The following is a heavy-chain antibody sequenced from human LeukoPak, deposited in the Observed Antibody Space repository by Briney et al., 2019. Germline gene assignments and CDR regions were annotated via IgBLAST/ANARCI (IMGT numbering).Heavy chain of an antibody. Sequence: PSETLSLTCTVSGGSISSSSYYWGWIRQPPGKGLEWIGSIYYSRSTYYNPSLKSRVTISVDTSKNQFSLKLSSVTAADTAVYYCARGRWELLRDDWFDPWGQGTLVTVSS. CDR1: GGSISSSSYY. D-gene: IGHD1-26*01. J-gene: IGHJ5*02. V-gene: IGHV4-39*07. CDR3: ARGRWELLRDDWFDP. CDR2: IYYSRST.